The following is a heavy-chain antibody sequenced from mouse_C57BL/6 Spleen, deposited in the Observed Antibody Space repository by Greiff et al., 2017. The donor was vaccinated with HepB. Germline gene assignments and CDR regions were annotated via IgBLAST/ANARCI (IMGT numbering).Heavy chain of an antibody. V-gene: IGHV1-82*01. J-gene: IGHJ2*01. CDR3: ARGGSSYVWNY. CDR2: IYPGDGDT. D-gene: IGHD1-1*01. CDR1: GYAFSSSW. Sequence: VQLQQSGPELVKPGASVKISCKASGYAFSSSWMNWVKQGPGKGLEWIGRIYPGDGDTNYNGKFKGKATLTADKSSSTAYMQLSSLTSEDSAVYFCARGGSSYVWNYWGQSTTLTVSS.